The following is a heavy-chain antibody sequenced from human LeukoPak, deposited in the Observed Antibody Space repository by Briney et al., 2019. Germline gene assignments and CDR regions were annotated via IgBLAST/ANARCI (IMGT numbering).Heavy chain of an antibody. CDR3: ARARGTETMVRGVINEFDY. CDR1: GGSISSYY. Sequence: SETLSLTCTVSGGSISSYYWCWIRQPPGKGLGWIGYIYYSGSTNYNPSLKSRVTISVDTSKNQFSLKLSSVTAADTAVYYCARARGTETMVRGVINEFDYWGQGTLVTVSS. CDR2: IYYSGST. D-gene: IGHD3-10*01. V-gene: IGHV4-59*01. J-gene: IGHJ4*02.